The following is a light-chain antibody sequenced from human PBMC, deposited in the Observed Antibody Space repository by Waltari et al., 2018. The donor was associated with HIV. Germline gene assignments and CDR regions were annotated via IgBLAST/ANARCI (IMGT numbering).Light chain of an antibody. Sequence: DIVMTQSPDSLAVSLGERATIHCKSSQSVLYSSNNKNYLAWYQQKPGQPPKLLIYWASTRESGVPDRFSGSGSGTDFTLTISSLQAEDVAVYYCQQYYSTPPYSFGQGTKLEIK. CDR1: QSVLYSSNNKNY. J-gene: IGKJ2*03. CDR2: WAS. CDR3: QQYYSTPPYS. V-gene: IGKV4-1*01.